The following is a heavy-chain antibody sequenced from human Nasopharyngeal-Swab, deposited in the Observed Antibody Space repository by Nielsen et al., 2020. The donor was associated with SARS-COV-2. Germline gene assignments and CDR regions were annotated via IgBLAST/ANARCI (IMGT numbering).Heavy chain of an antibody. J-gene: IGHJ5*02. V-gene: IGHV4-59*01. Sequence: WIRQPPGKGLEWIGYIYYSGSTNYSPSLKSRVTISVDTSKNQFSLKLSSVTTADTAVYYCARGTYGDYVGWFDPWGQGTLVTVSS. D-gene: IGHD4-17*01. CDR2: IYYSGST. CDR3: ARGTYGDYVGWFDP.